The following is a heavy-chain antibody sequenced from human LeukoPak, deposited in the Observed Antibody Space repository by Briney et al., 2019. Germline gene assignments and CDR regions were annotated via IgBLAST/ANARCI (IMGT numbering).Heavy chain of an antibody. CDR1: GFTSTGTT. Sequence: SVKVSCKASGFTSTGTTLQWVRQARGQHLEWIAWIVVGSGNTNYAQKFQERLILTRDMATRTVYMELSSLSSEDTAVYYCAAGRDLQIFAALDFWGQGTMVTVSS. CDR2: IVVGSGNT. CDR3: AAGRDLQIFAALDF. V-gene: IGHV1-58*01. J-gene: IGHJ3*01. D-gene: IGHD3-3*01.